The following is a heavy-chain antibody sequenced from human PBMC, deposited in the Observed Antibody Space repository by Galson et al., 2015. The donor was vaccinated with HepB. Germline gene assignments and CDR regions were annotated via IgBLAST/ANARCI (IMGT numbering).Heavy chain of an antibody. CDR3: ARCLANLASSIAAAGTASSCVY. CDR1: GYTFTGYY. D-gene: IGHD6-13*01. J-gene: IGHJ4*02. CDR2: INPNSGGT. V-gene: IGHV1-2*06. Sequence: SVKVSCKASGYTFTGYYMHWVRQAPGQGLEWMGRINPNSGGTNYAQKFQGRVTMTRDTSISTAYMELSRLRSDDTAVYYCARCLANLASSIAAAGTASSCVYWGQETLVTVSS.